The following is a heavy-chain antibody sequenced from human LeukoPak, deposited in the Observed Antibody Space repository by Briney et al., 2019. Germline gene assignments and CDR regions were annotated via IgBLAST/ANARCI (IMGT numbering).Heavy chain of an antibody. V-gene: IGHV4-59*01. CDR3: ARVNKNLGATQAFDY. Sequence: SETLSLTCTVSGGSISSYYWNWVRQPPGKGPEWIGYMSYSGTTNYNPSLKSRVTISVDTSKNQFSLKLSSVTAADTAVYYCARVNKNLGATQAFDYWGQGTLVTVSS. CDR1: GGSISSYY. J-gene: IGHJ4*02. D-gene: IGHD1-26*01. CDR2: MSYSGTT.